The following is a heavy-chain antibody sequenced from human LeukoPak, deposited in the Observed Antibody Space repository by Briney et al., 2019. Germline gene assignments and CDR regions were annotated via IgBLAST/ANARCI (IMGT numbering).Heavy chain of an antibody. J-gene: IGHJ4*02. CDR3: ARQKLALVDY. CDR2: INHSGST. Sequence: SEILSLTCAVYGGSFSGYYWSWIRQPPGKGLEWIGEINHSGSTNYNPSLKSRVTISVDTSKNQFSLKLSSVTAADTAVYYCARQKLALVDYWGQGTLVTVSS. V-gene: IGHV4-34*01. CDR1: GGSFSGYY. D-gene: IGHD1-1*01.